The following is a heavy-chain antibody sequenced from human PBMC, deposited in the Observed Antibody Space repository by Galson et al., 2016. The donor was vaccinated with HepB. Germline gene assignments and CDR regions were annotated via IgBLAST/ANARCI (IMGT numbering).Heavy chain of an antibody. J-gene: IGHJ6*02. V-gene: IGHV3-43*01. D-gene: IGHD2-2*01. CDR1: GFTFDDYS. Sequence: SLRLSCAASGFTFDDYSMHWVRQAPGKGLEWVSLINWDGGRTYYADSVKGRFTISRYNNKNSLYLQMNSLRTEDTAFDYCAKGGGSTDFYYYGLDVWGQGTTVTVSS. CDR2: INWDGGRT. CDR3: AKGGGSTDFYYYGLDV.